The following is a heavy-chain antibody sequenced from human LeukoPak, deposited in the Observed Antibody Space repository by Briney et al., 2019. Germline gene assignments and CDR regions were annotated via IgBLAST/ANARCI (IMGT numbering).Heavy chain of an antibody. CDR2: ISGRDGTI. D-gene: IGHD3-22*01. V-gene: IGHV3-48*03. Sequence: GSLRLSCAASGFTFSTYEMNWVRQTPGKGLEWISYISGRDGTIYYADSVKGRFTISRDNAKNSLYLQMNTLRAADTAVYYCARGLGFRNDYYSLGYWGQGTLVTVSS. CDR1: GFTFSTYE. CDR3: ARGLGFRNDYYSLGY. J-gene: IGHJ4*02.